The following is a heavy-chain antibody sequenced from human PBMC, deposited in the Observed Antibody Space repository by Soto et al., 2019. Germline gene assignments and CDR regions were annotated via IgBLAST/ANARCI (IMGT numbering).Heavy chain of an antibody. V-gene: IGHV3-74*01. J-gene: IGHJ6*03. Sequence: GGSLRLSCAASGFTFSSYWTHWVRQAPGKGLVWVSRINSDGSSTSYADSMKGRFTISRDNAKNTLYLQMNSLRAEDTAVYSCARDKNVGSDFWSGYCYYYYMDVWGKGTTVTVSS. D-gene: IGHD3-3*01. CDR3: ARDKNVGSDFWSGYCYYYYMDV. CDR1: GFTFSSYW. CDR2: INSDGSST.